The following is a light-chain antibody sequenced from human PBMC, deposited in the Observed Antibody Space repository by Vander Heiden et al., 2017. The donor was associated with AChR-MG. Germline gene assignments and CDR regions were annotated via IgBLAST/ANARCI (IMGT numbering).Light chain of an antibody. CDR3: SAYFTNTTML. Sequence: HSPLTQPASVSGSPEQSITISCTGTSSDIGDNKYVSWYQQHPGKAPRLIIYDVATRPSGVSSRFSGSKSGNTATLTISGLQPDDEADYYCSAYFTNTTMLFGGGSKLTGL. CDR1: SSDIGDNKY. CDR2: DVA. J-gene: IGLJ2*01. V-gene: IGLV2-14*03.